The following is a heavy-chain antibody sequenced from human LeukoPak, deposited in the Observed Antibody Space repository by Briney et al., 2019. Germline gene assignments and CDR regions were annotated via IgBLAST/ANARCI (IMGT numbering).Heavy chain of an antibody. V-gene: IGHV3-21*01. J-gene: IGHJ5*02. CDR2: ISAGESSI. D-gene: IGHD6-6*01. Sequence: GGSLRLSCAASGFTFSSYSMNWVRQAPGKGLEWVSSISAGESSIHYADSVKGRFTISRDNAQNSLSLQMNSLRADDTAVYYCARDSYSSFPEWFDPWGQGTLVTVSS. CDR3: ARDSYSSFPEWFDP. CDR1: GFTFSSYS.